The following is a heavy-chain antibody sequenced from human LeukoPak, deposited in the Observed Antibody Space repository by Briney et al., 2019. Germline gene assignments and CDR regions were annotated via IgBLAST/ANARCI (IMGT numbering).Heavy chain of an antibody. V-gene: IGHV1-69*13. D-gene: IGHD3-22*01. Sequence: SVKVSCKASGYTFTSNYIHWVRQAPGQGLEWMGGIIPIFGTANYAQKFQGRVTITADESTSTAYMELSSLRSEDTAVYYCARGGPNYDSSGYFDYWGQGTLVTVSS. CDR2: IIPIFGTA. CDR1: GYTFTSNY. J-gene: IGHJ4*02. CDR3: ARGGPNYDSSGYFDY.